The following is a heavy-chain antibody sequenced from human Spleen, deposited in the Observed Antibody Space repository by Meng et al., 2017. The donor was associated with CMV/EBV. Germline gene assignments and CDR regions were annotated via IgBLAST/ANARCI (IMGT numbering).Heavy chain of an antibody. Sequence: SETLSLTCTVSGGSISSYYWSWIRQPPGKGLEWIGYIYYSGSTNYNSSLKSRVTISVDTSKNQFSLKLSSVTAADTAVYYCARERAGYSYGRLFYYGMDVWGQGTTVTVSS. CDR3: ARERAGYSYGRLFYYGMDV. J-gene: IGHJ6*02. CDR2: IYYSGST. D-gene: IGHD5-18*01. CDR1: GGSISSYY. V-gene: IGHV4-59*01.